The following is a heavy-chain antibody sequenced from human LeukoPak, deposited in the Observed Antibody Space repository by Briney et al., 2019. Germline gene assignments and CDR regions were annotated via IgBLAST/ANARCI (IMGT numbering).Heavy chain of an antibody. CDR1: GYTFTDYY. CDR2: INPDSGGT. Sequence: ASVKVSCKASGYTFTDYYMHWVRQAPGQGLEWMGWINPDSGGTNYAQKFQGRVTMTRDTSISTAYMELSRLRSDDTAVYYCAREREWPAGPSNWFDPWGQGTLVTVSS. CDR3: AREREWPAGPSNWFDP. V-gene: IGHV1-2*02. J-gene: IGHJ5*02. D-gene: IGHD3-3*01.